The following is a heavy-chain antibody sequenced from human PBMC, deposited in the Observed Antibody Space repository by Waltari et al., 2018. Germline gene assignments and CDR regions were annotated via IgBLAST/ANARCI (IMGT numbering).Heavy chain of an antibody. Sequence: QVQLVESGGGVVQPGRSLRLSCAASGFTFRSYAMHWVRQAPGKGLEWVAVISYDGSNKYYADSVKGRFTISRDNSKNTLYLQMNSLRAEDTAVYYCARSIAVAGPSFDYWGQGTLVTVSS. D-gene: IGHD6-19*01. CDR1: GFTFRSYA. J-gene: IGHJ4*02. CDR3: ARSIAVAGPSFDY. CDR2: ISYDGSNK. V-gene: IGHV3-30-3*01.